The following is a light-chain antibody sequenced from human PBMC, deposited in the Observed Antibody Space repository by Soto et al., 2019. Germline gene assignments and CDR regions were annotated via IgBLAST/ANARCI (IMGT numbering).Light chain of an antibody. V-gene: IGKV1-27*01. CDR3: QKYSSAPWT. Sequence: DIQMTQSPSSLSASVGDRVTITCRASQGIGNSLAWYQQKPGKVPSLLIHAASTLHSGVPSRFSGSGSGTDFTLTISSLQPEDVATYYCQKYSSAPWTSGQGTKVEIK. J-gene: IGKJ1*01. CDR1: QGIGNS. CDR2: AAS.